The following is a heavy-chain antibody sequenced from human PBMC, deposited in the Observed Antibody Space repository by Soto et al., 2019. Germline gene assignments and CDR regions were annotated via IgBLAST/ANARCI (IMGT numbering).Heavy chain of an antibody. CDR3: ARMGNDSSSWSYYYGMDV. V-gene: IGHV1-2*04. Sequence: ASVKVSCKASGYTFTGYYMHWVRQAPGQGLEWMGWINPNSGGTNYAQKFQGWVTMTRDTSISTAYMELSRLRSDDTAVYYCARMGNDSSSWSYYYGMDVWGQGTTVTVSS. D-gene: IGHD6-13*01. CDR1: GYTFTGYY. J-gene: IGHJ6*02. CDR2: INPNSGGT.